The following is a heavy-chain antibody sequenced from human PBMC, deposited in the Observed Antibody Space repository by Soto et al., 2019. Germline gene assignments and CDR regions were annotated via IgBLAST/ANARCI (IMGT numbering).Heavy chain of an antibody. D-gene: IGHD2-8*01. CDR1: GGAISRYG. J-gene: IGHJ6*02. CDR3: AGQPNDQEDYYNGMEV. Sequence: QVQLVQSGAEVKKPGSSVKVSCTDSGGAISRYGISWVRQAPGQGLEWMGGIIPIYGSPNYAQRFKGRVTVSADISTNTVYMTLSSLKAEDTAVIYCAGQPNDQEDYYNGMEVWGQGTTVTVSS. V-gene: IGHV1-69*06. CDR2: IIPIYGSP.